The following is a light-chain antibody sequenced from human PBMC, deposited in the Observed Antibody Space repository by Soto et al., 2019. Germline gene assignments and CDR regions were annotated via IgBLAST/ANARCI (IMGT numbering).Light chain of an antibody. CDR2: AAF. J-gene: IGKJ1*01. Sequence: DIQMTQSPSSLSASVGDRVTITCRASQSISSYLNWYQQKPGKAPKLLIYAAFSLQSGVPSTFSGSGSGTYFTLTISSLQPEDFATYYCQQSYSTPGTFGQGTKVEIK. V-gene: IGKV1-39*01. CDR1: QSISSY. CDR3: QQSYSTPGT.